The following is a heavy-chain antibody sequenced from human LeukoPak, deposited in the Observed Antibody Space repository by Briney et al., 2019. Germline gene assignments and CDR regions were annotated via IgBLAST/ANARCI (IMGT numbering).Heavy chain of an antibody. CDR2: IKQDGSDK. J-gene: IGHJ3*02. CDR3: AKDEQWLVPRLWEDAFDI. D-gene: IGHD6-19*01. V-gene: IGHV3-7*01. Sequence: GGSLRLSCAASGFTFSNYWMSWVRQAPGKGLEWVANIKQDGSDKYYVDSVKGRFTISRDNSKNTLYLQMNSLRAEDTAVYYCAKDEQWLVPRLWEDAFDIWGQGTMVTVSS. CDR1: GFTFSNYW.